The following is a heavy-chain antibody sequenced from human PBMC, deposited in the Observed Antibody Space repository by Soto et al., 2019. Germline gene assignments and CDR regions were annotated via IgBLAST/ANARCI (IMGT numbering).Heavy chain of an antibody. D-gene: IGHD3-3*01. Sequence: PSETLSLTCTVSGGSISSYYWSCIRQPPGKGLEWIGYTYYSGSTNYNPSLKSRVTISVDTSKNQFSLKLSSVTAADTAVYYCARAVGSYYDFWIEYWGQGTMVTVSS. CDR2: TYYSGST. V-gene: IGHV4-59*01. CDR1: GGSISSYY. J-gene: IGHJ4*02. CDR3: ARAVGSYYDFWIEY.